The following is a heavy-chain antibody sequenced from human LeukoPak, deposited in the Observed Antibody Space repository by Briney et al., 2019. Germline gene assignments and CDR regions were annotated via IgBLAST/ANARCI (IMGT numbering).Heavy chain of an antibody. CDR2: ISTDGYTT. CDR3: VVGGSPGY. CDR1: GLAFSAYK. J-gene: IGHJ4*02. Sequence: GGSLRLSCAASGLAFSAYKMHWVRQGPRKGLVWGSRISTDGYTTDYADFVQGRFTASRDNTKNTWSLEMNSLRAEDTAVYYCVVGGSPGYWGQGTLVTVSS. V-gene: IGHV3-74*01. D-gene: IGHD2-15*01.